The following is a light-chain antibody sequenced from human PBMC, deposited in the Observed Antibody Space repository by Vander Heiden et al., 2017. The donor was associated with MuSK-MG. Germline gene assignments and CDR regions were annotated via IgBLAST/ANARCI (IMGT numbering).Light chain of an antibody. CDR2: DLN. CDR3: TSYSSSSTLYV. J-gene: IGLJ1*01. Sequence: QSALTQPASVSGSPGQSITISCTGTNSDIGGFNYVSWNEQYPGKAPKLSIYDLNKRSSGVSSRFSGSKSGNTASLTISGLQAEDEADYFCTSYSSSSTLYVFGTGTRVTVL. CDR1: NSDIGGFNY. V-gene: IGLV2-14*03.